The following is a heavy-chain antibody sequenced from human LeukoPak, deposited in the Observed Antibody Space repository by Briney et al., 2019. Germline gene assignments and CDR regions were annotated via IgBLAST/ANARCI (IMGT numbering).Heavy chain of an antibody. CDR1: GFTVSSNY. CDR3: ARDRRSGYMPT. D-gene: IGHD5-12*01. J-gene: IGHJ4*02. CDR2: IYSGGST. V-gene: IGHV3-66*01. Sequence: QAGGSLRLSCAASGFTVSSNYMSWVRQAPGKGLEWVSVIYSGGSTYYADSVKGRFTISRDNSKNTLYHQMNSLRAEDTAVYYCARDRRSGYMPTWGQGTLVTVSS.